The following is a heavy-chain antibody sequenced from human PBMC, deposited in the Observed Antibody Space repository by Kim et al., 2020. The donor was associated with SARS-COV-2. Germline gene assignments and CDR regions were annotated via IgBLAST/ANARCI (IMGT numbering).Heavy chain of an antibody. D-gene: IGHD3-22*01. Sequence: SETLSLTCTVSGGSISSSSYYWGWIRQPPGKGLEWIGSIYYSGSTYYNPSLKSRVTISVDTSKNQFSLKLSSVTAADTAVYYCARRGDDSIGQPGLEYY. V-gene: IGHV4-39*07. CDR2: IYYSGST. CDR3: ARRGDDSIGQPGLEYY. J-gene: IGHJ6*01. CDR1: GGSISSSSYY.